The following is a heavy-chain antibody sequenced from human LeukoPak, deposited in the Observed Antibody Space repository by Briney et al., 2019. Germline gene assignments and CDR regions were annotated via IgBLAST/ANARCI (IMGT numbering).Heavy chain of an antibody. V-gene: IGHV4-34*01. CDR3: ARELGVYSSSLPGGGPFDS. CDR2: INHSGST. Sequence: SETLSLTCTVSGGSISSYYWSWIRQPPGKGLEWIGEINHSGSTNYNPSLKSRVTISVDTSKNQFSLKLSSVTAADTALYYCARELGVYSSSLPGGGPFDSGGKGTRVTVSS. J-gene: IGHJ4*02. CDR1: GGSISSYY. D-gene: IGHD6-6*01.